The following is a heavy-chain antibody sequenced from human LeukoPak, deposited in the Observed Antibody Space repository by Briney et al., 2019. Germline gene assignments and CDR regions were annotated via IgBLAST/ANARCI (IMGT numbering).Heavy chain of an antibody. J-gene: IGHJ4*02. D-gene: IGHD3-10*01. CDR3: GGGSGSSFDY. CDR1: GGSISSYY. Sequence: SETLSLICSVSGGSISSYYWSWIRQPAGKGLEWIGRIYTSGSTNYNPSLKSRVTMSVDTSKNQFSLKLSSVTAADTAVYYCGGGSGSSFDYWGQGTLVTVFS. V-gene: IGHV4-4*07. CDR2: IYTSGST.